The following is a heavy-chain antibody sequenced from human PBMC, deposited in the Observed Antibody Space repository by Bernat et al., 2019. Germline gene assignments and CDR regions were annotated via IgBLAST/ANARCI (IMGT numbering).Heavy chain of an antibody. Sequence: QVQLVESGAEVKKPEASVKIPCKASGYTFTRGISWVRQAPGQGLEWMGCISPYNRNTNYAQKLQGRVTMTTETSTSTAYMELRSLRSDDTAVYYCARDLDTAKLYSIPRFDFWGQGTLVTVPS. CDR3: ARDLDTAKLYSIPRFDF. V-gene: IGHV1-18*01. CDR2: ISPYNRNT. D-gene: IGHD2-21*01. CDR1: GYTFTRG. J-gene: IGHJ4*02.